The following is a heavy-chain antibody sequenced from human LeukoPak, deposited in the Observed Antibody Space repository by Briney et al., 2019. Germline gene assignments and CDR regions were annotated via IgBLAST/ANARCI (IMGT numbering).Heavy chain of an antibody. CDR1: GGSISSGGYS. J-gene: IGHJ6*03. V-gene: IGHV4-30-4*07. CDR2: IYYSGST. CDR3: ARGGYYYMDV. Sequence: PSETLSLTCAVSGGSISSGGYSWSRIRQPPGKGLEWIGYIYYSGSTYYNPSLKSRVTISVDTSKNQFSLKLSSVTAADTAVYYCARGGYYYMDVWGKGTTVTISS.